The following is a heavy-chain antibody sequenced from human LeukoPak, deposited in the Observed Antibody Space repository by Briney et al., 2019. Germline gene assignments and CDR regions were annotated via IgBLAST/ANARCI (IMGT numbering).Heavy chain of an antibody. CDR1: GGSISSGDYY. D-gene: IGHD4-17*01. CDR2: IYYSGST. CDR3: ARERGDYDKSWFDP. V-gene: IGHV4-30-4*08. Sequence: SQTLSLTCTVSGGSISSGDYYWSWIRQPPGKGLEWIGYIYYSGSTYYNPSLKSRVTIPVDTSKNQFSLKLSSVIAADTAVYYCARERGDYDKSWFDPWGQGTLVTVSS. J-gene: IGHJ5*02.